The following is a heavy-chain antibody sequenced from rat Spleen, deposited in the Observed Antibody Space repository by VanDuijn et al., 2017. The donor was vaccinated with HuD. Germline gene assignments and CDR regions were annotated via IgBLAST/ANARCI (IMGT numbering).Heavy chain of an antibody. Sequence: EVQLVESGGGLVQPGRSLKVSCAASGFTFSDYGMAWVRQAPKKGLEWVASISTGGGNTYYRDSVKGRFTVSRDNAKSTLYLQMDSLRSEDTATYYCARLGNSGPNWFAYWGQGTLVTVSS. V-gene: IGHV5S13*01. CDR2: ISTGGGNT. D-gene: IGHD4-3*01. CDR3: ARLGNSGPNWFAY. CDR1: GFTFSDYG. J-gene: IGHJ3*01.